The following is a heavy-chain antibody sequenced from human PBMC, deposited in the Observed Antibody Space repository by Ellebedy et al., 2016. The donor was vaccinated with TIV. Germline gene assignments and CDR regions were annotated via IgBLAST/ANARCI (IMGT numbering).Heavy chain of an antibody. J-gene: IGHJ4*02. Sequence: PGGSLRLSCAASGFTFSDYYMSWIRQAPGKGLEWVSYITSSYTNYAESVKGRFTISRDNAKNSLYLQMNSLRAEDTAMYYCARRRGNYCHDYWGQGTLVTVSS. D-gene: IGHD1-7*01. CDR2: ITSSYT. V-gene: IGHV3-11*06. CDR1: GFTFSDYY. CDR3: ARRRGNYCHDY.